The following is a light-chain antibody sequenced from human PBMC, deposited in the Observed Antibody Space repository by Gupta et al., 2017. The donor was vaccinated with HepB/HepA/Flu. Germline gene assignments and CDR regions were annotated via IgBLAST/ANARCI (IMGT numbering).Light chain of an antibody. CDR1: QSVSSY. Sequence: ELVLTQSPATLSLSPGERATLPCRASQSVSSYLTWYQQKPGQAPRLLIYDASNRATGSPARFSGSGSGTDFTLTISSLEPEDFAVYYCQQRSKWPPITFGQGTRLEIK. V-gene: IGKV3-11*01. CDR3: QQRSKWPPIT. CDR2: DAS. J-gene: IGKJ5*01.